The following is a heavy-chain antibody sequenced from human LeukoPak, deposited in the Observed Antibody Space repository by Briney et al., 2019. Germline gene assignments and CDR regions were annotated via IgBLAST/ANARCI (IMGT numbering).Heavy chain of an antibody. D-gene: IGHD3-3*02. CDR3: ARGASLVPHY. CDR1: GGSISSGGYY. CDR2: IYYSGNT. V-gene: IGHV4-31*03. Sequence: SQTLSLTCTVSGGSISSGGYYWSWIRQHPGKGLEWIGYIYYSGNTHYNPSLKSRVTISVDTSKNQFSLKVTSVTAPDTAVYYCARGASLVPHYWGRGTLVAVSS. J-gene: IGHJ4*02.